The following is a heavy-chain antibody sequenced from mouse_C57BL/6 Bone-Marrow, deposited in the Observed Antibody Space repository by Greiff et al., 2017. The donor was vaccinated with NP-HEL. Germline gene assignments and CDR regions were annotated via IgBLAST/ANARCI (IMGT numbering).Heavy chain of an antibody. V-gene: IGHV1-81*01. CDR3: ARYYYSNSWFAY. CDR2: IYPRSGNT. D-gene: IGHD2-5*01. CDR1: GYTFTSYG. Sequence: VQLQQSGAELARPGASVKLSCKASGYTFTSYGISWVKQRTGQGLEWIGEIYPRSGNTYYNEKFKGKATLTADKSSSTAYMELRSLTSEDSAVYFGARYYYSNSWFAYWGQGTLVTVSA. J-gene: IGHJ3*01.